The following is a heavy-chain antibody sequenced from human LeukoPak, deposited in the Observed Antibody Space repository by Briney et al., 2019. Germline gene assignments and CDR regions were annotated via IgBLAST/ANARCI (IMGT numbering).Heavy chain of an antibody. CDR1: GFTFSSYA. CDR2: ISYDGSNK. Sequence: GGSLRLSCAASGFTFSSYAMHWVRQAPGKGLEWVAVISYDGSNKYYADSVKGRFTISRDNSKNTLYLQMNSLRAEDTAVYYCAKDWGGDQPYYFDYWGQGTLVTVSS. V-gene: IGHV3-30-3*01. D-gene: IGHD2-21*02. CDR3: AKDWGGDQPYYFDY. J-gene: IGHJ4*02.